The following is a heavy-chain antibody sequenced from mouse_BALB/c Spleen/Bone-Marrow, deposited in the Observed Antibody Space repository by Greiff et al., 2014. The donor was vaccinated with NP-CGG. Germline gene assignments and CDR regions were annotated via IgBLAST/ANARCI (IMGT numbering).Heavy chain of an antibody. CDR3: ARGGYYGTSLYWYFDV. V-gene: IGHV1-14*01. J-gene: IGHJ1*01. Sequence: VQLQQSGPELVKPGASVKMSCKASGYTFTSYVIHWVKQKPGQGLEWIGYINPYNDGTKYNEKFKGKATLTSDKSSGTAYMERSSLTTEDSAVYYCARGGYYGTSLYWYFDVWGAGTTVTVSS. CDR1: GYTFTSYV. D-gene: IGHD1-1*01. CDR2: INPYNDGT.